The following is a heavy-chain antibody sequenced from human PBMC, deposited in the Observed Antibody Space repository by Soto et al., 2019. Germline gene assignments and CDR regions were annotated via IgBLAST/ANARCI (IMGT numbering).Heavy chain of an antibody. CDR3: ARTGDSVRVGDVYYGMDV. V-gene: IGHV1-69*01. Sequence: QVQLVQSGAAVKMPGSSVKVSCTASGGTFDTYALSWVRQAPGQGLEWLGGIIPIVNKPPYSRTFKARHTITGDDPTPTVYLALSTLTSDDTAVYYCARTGDSVRVGDVYYGMDVCGQVTTVSVSS. CDR1: GGTFDTYA. J-gene: IGHJ6*02. D-gene: IGHD3-16*01. CDR2: IIPIVNKP.